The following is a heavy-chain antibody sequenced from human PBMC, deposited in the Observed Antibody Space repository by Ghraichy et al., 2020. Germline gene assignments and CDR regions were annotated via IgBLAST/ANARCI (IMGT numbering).Heavy chain of an antibody. V-gene: IGHV3-21*01. J-gene: IGHJ3*02. Sequence: GGSLRLSCAASGFTFSSYSMNWVRQAPGKGLEWVSSISSSSSYIYYADSVKGRFTISRDNAKNSLYLQMNSLRAEDTAVYYCAIEWLSDAFDIWGQGTMVTVSS. CDR3: AIEWLSDAFDI. CDR1: GFTFSSYS. D-gene: IGHD3-22*01. CDR2: ISSSSSYI.